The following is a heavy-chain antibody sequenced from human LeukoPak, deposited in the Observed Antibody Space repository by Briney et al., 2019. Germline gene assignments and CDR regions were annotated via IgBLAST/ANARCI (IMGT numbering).Heavy chain of an antibody. J-gene: IGHJ4*02. CDR1: GGTSSSYA. Sequence: SVKVSCKASGGTSSSYAISWVRQAPGQGLEWMGRIIPIFGIANYAQKFQGRVTITADRSTSTAYMELSSLRSEDTAVYYCARALDGYNYLDYWGQGTLVTVSS. V-gene: IGHV1-69*04. D-gene: IGHD5-24*01. CDR2: IIPIFGIA. CDR3: ARALDGYNYLDY.